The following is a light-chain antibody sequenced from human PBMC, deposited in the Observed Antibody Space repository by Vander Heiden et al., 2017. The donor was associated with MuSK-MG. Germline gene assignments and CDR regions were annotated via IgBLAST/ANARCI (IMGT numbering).Light chain of an antibody. CDR1: QSASVW. V-gene: IGKV1-5*01. J-gene: IGKJ1*01. Sequence: DIQMTQSPSTLSASVGDRVTITCRASQSASVWLAWYQQKPGKAPKLLIYDGSTLHRGVPSRFTGTGAETHFTLTISSLQPDDFATYYCQRDEAYPWTFGQGTKVEIK. CDR3: QRDEAYPWT. CDR2: DGS.